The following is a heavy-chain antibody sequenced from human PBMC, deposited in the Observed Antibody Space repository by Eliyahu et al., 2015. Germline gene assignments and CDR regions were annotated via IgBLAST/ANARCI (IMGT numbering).Heavy chain of an antibody. CDR2: IYYSGST. CDR3: AREGYYDSSGPFDY. CDR1: GASXSSYY. J-gene: IGHJ4*02. D-gene: IGHD3-22*01. Sequence: QVQLQESGPGLVKPSEXLSLXCXVPGASXSSYYWSWIRQPPGKGLEWIGYIYYSGSTNYNPSLKSRVTISVDTSKNQFSLKLSSVTAADTAVYYCAREGYYDSSGPFDYWGQGTLVTVSS. V-gene: IGHV4-59*01.